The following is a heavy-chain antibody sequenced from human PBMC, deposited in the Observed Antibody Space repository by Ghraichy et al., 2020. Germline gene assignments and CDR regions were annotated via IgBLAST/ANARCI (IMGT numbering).Heavy chain of an antibody. Sequence: ASVKVSCKASGYTFTSYDINWVRQATGQGLEWMGWMNPNSGNTGYAQKFQGRVTMTRNTSISTAYMELSSLRSEDTAVYYCATFTYGSGSYYLLWYYYGMDVWGQGTTVTVSS. J-gene: IGHJ6*02. CDR3: ATFTYGSGSYYLLWYYYGMDV. V-gene: IGHV1-8*01. CDR1: GYTFTSYD. CDR2: MNPNSGNT. D-gene: IGHD3-10*01.